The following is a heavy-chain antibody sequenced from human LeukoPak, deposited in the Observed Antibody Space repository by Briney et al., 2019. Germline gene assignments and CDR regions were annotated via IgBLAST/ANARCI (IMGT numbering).Heavy chain of an antibody. CDR1: GFTFDDYA. CDR3: AKDLYSSGWYAIGAFDI. D-gene: IGHD6-19*01. CDR2: ISWNSGSI. J-gene: IGHJ3*02. V-gene: IGHV3-9*03. Sequence: HSGGSLTLSCAASGFTFDDYAMHWVRQAPGKGLEWVSGISWNSGSIGYADSVKGRFTISRDNSKNSLYLQMNSLRAEDMALYYCAKDLYSSGWYAIGAFDIWGQGTMVTVSS.